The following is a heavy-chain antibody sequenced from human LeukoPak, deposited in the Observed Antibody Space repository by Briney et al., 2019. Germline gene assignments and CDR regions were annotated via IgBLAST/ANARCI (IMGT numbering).Heavy chain of an antibody. CDR3: ARVRTYGDYEYFQH. D-gene: IGHD4-17*01. V-gene: IGHV3-21*01. CDR2: ISSSSSYI. CDR1: GFTFSSYS. Sequence: GRSLRHSCAASGFTFSSYSMNWVRQAPGKGLEWVSSISSSSSYIYYADSVKGRFTISRDNAKNSLYLQMNSLRAEDTAVYYCARVRTYGDYEYFQHWGQGTLVTVSS. J-gene: IGHJ1*01.